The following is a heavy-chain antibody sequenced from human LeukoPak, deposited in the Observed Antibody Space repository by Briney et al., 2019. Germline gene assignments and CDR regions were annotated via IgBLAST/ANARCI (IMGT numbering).Heavy chain of an antibody. D-gene: IGHD5-18*01. Sequence: PGGSPRLSCAASGFTFSSYSMNWVRQAPGKGLEWVSSISSSSSYIYYADSVKGRFTISRDNAKNSLYLQMNSLRAEDTAVYYCARDLTSRGYSYGYFDYWGQGTLVTVSS. CDR2: ISSSSSYI. CDR3: ARDLTSRGYSYGYFDY. J-gene: IGHJ4*02. V-gene: IGHV3-21*01. CDR1: GFTFSSYS.